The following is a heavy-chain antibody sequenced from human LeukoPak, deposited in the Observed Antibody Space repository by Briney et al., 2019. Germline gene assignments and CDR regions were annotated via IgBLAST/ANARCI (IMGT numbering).Heavy chain of an antibody. V-gene: IGHV4-38-2*02. J-gene: IGHJ4*02. CDR3: ARGPTTGPPLDY. Sequence: PSETLSLTCSVPGYSISSGYYWGWVRPPPGKGLEWIGSFYHGGSAYYSPSLKSRVTISVDTSKNQFSLKLTSVSAADTAVYFCARGPTTGPPLDYWGPGTLVTVSS. D-gene: IGHD4-17*01. CDR2: FYHGGSA. CDR1: GYSISSGYY.